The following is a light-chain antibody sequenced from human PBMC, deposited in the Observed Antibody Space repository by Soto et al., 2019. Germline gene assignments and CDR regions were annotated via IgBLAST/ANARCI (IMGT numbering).Light chain of an antibody. CDR2: EVT. CDR1: SSDVGGYNY. V-gene: IGLV2-14*01. J-gene: IGLJ2*01. Sequence: QSALTQPASVSGSPGQSITISCTGTSSDVGGYNYVSWYQQHPGKAPKLMIYEVTTRPSGVSNRFSGSKSGNTASLTISGLQAEDEADYYCSSYTTGSTVDVVFCGGTKLTVL. CDR3: SSYTTGSTVDVV.